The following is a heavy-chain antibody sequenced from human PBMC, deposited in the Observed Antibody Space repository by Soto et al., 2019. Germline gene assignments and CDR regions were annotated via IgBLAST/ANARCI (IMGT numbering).Heavy chain of an antibody. D-gene: IGHD3-9*01. J-gene: IGHJ5*02. CDR3: ARFIDILTGYYRLSWFDP. V-gene: IGHV5-51*01. Sequence: GESLKISCKGSGYSFTSYWIGWVRQMPGKGLEWMGIIYPGDSDTRYSPSFQGQVTISAAKSISTAYLQWSSLKASDTAMYYCARFIDILTGYYRLSWFDPWGQGTLVTVSS. CDR2: IYPGDSDT. CDR1: GYSFTSYW.